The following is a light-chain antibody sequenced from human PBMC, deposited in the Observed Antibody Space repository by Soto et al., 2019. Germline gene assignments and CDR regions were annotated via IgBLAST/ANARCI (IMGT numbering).Light chain of an antibody. J-gene: IGKJ2*01. CDR2: DAS. CDR3: QQYNDWLMYT. V-gene: IGKV3-15*01. Sequence: EIVMTQSPATLSVSPGDRATLSCRASQSISKYLAWYQQKPGQAPRLLIYDASTRATGISARFSGSGSGTDFTLTISSLQSEDFAVYYCQQYNDWLMYTFGPGTKLEI. CDR1: QSISKY.